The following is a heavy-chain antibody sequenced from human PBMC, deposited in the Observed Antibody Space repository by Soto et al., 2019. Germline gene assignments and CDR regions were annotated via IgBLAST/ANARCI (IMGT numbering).Heavy chain of an antibody. Sequence: GAPSPSCTASGFTFGDYAMSWFRQAPGKGLEWVGFIRSKAYGGTTEYAASVKGGFTISRDDSKSIAYLQMNCLKTEDTAVYYCTRDYLNIARYSGGMDVWGQGTTVTV. V-gene: IGHV3-49*03. J-gene: IGHJ6*02. CDR1: GFTFGDYA. D-gene: IGHD6-13*01. CDR3: TRDYLNIARYSGGMDV. CDR2: IRSKAYGGTT.